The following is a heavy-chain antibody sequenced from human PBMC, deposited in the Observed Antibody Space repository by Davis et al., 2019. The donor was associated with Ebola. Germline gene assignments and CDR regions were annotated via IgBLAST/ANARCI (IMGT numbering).Heavy chain of an antibody. J-gene: IGHJ6*03. CDR1: GGTFRSYA. CDR2: IISMFPTT. Sequence: SVKVSCKASGGTFRSYAINWVRQAPGQGLEWMGGIISMFPTTNYAQKFQGRVTITADESTRTAYMELSSLRSEDTAIYYCARVHCSGGTCHYMDVWGKGTTVTVSS. V-gene: IGHV1-69*13. CDR3: ARVHCSGGTCHYMDV. D-gene: IGHD2-15*01.